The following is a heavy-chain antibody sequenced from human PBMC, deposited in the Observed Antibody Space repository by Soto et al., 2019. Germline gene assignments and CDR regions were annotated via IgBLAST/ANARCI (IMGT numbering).Heavy chain of an antibody. J-gene: IGHJ3*02. CDR3: ARGGYCSGGSCYSDDAFDI. V-gene: IGHV1-69*02. CDR2: IIPILGIA. Sequence: QVQLVQSGAEVKKPGSSVKVSCKASGGTFSSYTISWVRQAPGQGLEWMGRIIPILGIANYAQKFQGRVTLTADKSTRTAYMELSSLRAEDTAVYYCARGGYCSGGSCYSDDAFDIWGQGTMVTVSS. CDR1: GGTFSSYT. D-gene: IGHD2-15*01.